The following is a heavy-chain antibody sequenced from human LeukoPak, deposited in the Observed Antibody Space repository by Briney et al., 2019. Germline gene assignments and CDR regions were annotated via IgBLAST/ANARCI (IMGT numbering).Heavy chain of an antibody. CDR3: ARNPAPVRGYRSTGYYFDY. D-gene: IGHD5-18*01. V-gene: IGHV4-59*12. J-gene: IGHJ4*02. CDR1: GGSISSYY. Sequence: SETLSLTCTVSGGSISSYYWSWIRQPPGKGLEWIGSIYYSGSTYYNPSLKSRITISLDTSKNQFSLKVSSVTAADTAVYYCARNPAPVRGYRSTGYYFDYWGQGTLVTVSS. CDR2: IYYSGST.